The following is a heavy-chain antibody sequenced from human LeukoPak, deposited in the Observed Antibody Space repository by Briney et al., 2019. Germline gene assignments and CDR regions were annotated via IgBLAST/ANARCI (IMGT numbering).Heavy chain of an antibody. D-gene: IGHD3-10*01. J-gene: IGHJ5*02. Sequence: PGGSLRLSCAASGFTFSSYSLNWVRQAPGKGLEWVSSISSSSSYIYYADSVKGRFTISRDNAKNSLYLQMNSLRAEDTAVYYCARGVGGFENWFDPWGQGTLVTVSS. CDR1: GFTFSSYS. CDR3: ARGVGGFENWFDP. CDR2: ISSSSSYI. V-gene: IGHV3-21*01.